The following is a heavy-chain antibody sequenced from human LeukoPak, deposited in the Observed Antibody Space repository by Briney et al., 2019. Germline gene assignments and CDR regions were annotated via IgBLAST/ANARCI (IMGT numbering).Heavy chain of an antibody. V-gene: IGHV3-21*01. CDR2: ISSSSSYI. J-gene: IGHJ4*02. D-gene: IGHD6-19*01. Sequence: GGSLRLSCAASGFTFSSYSMNWVRQAPGKGLEWVSSISSSSSYISYADSVKGRFTISRDNAKNSLYLQMDTLRAEDTAVYYCARGWQWLAFDYWGQGTLVTVSS. CDR1: GFTFSSYS. CDR3: ARGWQWLAFDY.